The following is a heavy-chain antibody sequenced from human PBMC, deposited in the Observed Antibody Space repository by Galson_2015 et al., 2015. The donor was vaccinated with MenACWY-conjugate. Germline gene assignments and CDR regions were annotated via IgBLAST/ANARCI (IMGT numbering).Heavy chain of an antibody. Sequence: SLRLSCAAFGFTFSSYAMSWVRQAPGKGLEWVSAISGSGGSTYYADSVKGRFTISRDNSKNTLYLQMNSLRAEDTAVYYCAKDMGALGGSDYWGQGTLVTVSS. CDR3: AKDMGALGGSDY. CDR1: GFTFSSYA. V-gene: IGHV3-23*01. D-gene: IGHD1-26*01. CDR2: ISGSGGST. J-gene: IGHJ4*02.